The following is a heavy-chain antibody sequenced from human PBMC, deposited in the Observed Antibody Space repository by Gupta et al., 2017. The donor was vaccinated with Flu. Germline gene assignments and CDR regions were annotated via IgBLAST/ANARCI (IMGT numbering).Heavy chain of an antibody. J-gene: IGHJ6*02. CDR3: AKDWRWNNNIYGMNV. CDR1: GSSFSNHG. D-gene: IGHD1-1*01. Sequence: QERVVESGGGVVQHGRSLSLSCADSGSSFSNHGMSWVRQAPGKGLEGVAGSSHDGSKNYHTASVKGRFTISRDNSKNTLYLQMGGLRIEDTAVYYCAKDWRWNNNIYGMNVWGQGTTVTVSS. CDR2: SSHDGSKN. V-gene: IGHV3-30*18.